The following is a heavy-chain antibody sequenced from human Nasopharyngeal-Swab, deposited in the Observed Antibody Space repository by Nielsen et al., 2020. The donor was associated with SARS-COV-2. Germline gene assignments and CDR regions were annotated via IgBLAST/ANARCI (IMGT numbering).Heavy chain of an antibody. D-gene: IGHD5-24*01. V-gene: IGHV4-34*01. CDR3: ARAGYNNPFDY. CDR2: INHSGST. J-gene: IGHJ4*02. Sequence: GSLRLSCAVYGGSFSGYYWSWIRQPPGKGLEWIGEINHSGSTNYNPSLKSRVTISVDTSKNQFSLKLSSVTAADTAVYYCARAGYNNPFDYWAQGTLVTVSS. CDR1: GGSFSGYY.